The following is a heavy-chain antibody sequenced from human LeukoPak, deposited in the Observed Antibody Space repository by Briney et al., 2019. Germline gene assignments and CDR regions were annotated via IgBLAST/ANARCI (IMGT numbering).Heavy chain of an antibody. J-gene: IGHJ5*02. CDR2: INRSGST. V-gene: IGHV4-34*01. CDR1: GGSFSGYY. D-gene: IGHD2-2*01. CDR3: ARGAIRWVVVPAAQTNWFDP. Sequence: SETLSLTCAVYGGSFSGYYWSWIRQPPGKGLEWVGEINRSGSTNYNPSLKSRVTISVDTSKNQFSLKLSSVTAADTAVYYCARGAIRWVVVPAAQTNWFDPWGQGTLVTVSS.